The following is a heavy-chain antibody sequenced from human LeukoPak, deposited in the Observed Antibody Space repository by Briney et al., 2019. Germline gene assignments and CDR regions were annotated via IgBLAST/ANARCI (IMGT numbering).Heavy chain of an antibody. CDR2: FDPEDGET. CDR3: ARDFGSSTSQRKIDYYYYYMDV. J-gene: IGHJ6*03. D-gene: IGHD2-2*01. CDR1: GYTLTELS. Sequence: GASVKVSCKVSGYTLTELSMHWVRQAPGKGLEWMGGFDPEDGETIYAQKFQGRVTMTEDTSTDTAYMELSSLRSDDTAVYYCARDFGSSTSQRKIDYYYYYMDVWGKGTTVTVSS. V-gene: IGHV1-24*01.